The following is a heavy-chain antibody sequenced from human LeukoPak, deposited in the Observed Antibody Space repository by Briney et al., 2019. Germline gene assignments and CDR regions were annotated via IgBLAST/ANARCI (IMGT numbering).Heavy chain of an antibody. V-gene: IGHV4-61*01. CDR2: IHYSGST. D-gene: IGHD4-23*01. Sequence: SETLSLTCTVSGGSVSSGNYYWSWIRQPPGKGPEWIGYIHYSGSTNYSPSLKSRVTISVDTSKNQFSLKLSSVTAADTAVYYCARIEDYGGNSVNYWGQGTLVTVSS. J-gene: IGHJ4*02. CDR3: ARIEDYGGNSVNY. CDR1: GGSVSSGNYY.